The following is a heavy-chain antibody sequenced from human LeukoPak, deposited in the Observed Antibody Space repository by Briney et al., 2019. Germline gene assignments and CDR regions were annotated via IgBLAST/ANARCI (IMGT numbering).Heavy chain of an antibody. J-gene: IGHJ5*02. CDR2: INSDGSST. Sequence: GGSLRLSCAASGFTFSSYWMHWVRHAPGKGLVWASRINSDGSSTIYADSVKGRFTISRDNAKNTLYLQMNSLRAEDTAVYYCARGGYDYGDPNWFDPWGQGTLVTVSS. CDR1: GFTFSSYW. D-gene: IGHD4-17*01. V-gene: IGHV3-74*01. CDR3: ARGGYDYGDPNWFDP.